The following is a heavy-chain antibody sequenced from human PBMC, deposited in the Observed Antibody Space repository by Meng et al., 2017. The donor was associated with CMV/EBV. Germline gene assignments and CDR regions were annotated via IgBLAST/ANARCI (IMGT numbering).Heavy chain of an antibody. V-gene: IGHV1-2*02. CDR2: INPNSGGT. D-gene: IGHD3-22*01. J-gene: IGHJ5*02. CDR3: ARDITMIVVATQDGNWFDP. Sequence: ASVTVSCKASGYTFTGYYMHWVRQAPGQGLEWMGWINPNSGGTNYAQKFQGRVTMTRDTSISTAHMELSRLRSDDTAVYYCARDITMIVVATQDGNWFDPWGQGTLVTVSS. CDR1: GYTFTGYY.